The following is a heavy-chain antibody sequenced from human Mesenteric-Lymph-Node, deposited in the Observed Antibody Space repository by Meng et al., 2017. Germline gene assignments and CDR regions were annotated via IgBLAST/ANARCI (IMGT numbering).Heavy chain of an antibody. D-gene: IGHD3-10*01. V-gene: IGHV5-51*01. J-gene: IGHJ4*02. CDR1: YW. CDR2: IYPGDTDT. Sequence: YWSWVRQMPGKGLEWMGIIYPGDTDTRYSPSFQGQVTISADKSISTAYLQWSSLKASDTAMYYCAVGGEGWFGEIDYWGQGTLVTVSS. CDR3: AVGGEGWFGEIDY.